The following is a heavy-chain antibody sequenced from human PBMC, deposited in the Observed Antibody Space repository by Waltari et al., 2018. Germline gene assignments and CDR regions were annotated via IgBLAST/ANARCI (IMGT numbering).Heavy chain of an antibody. D-gene: IGHD6-13*01. V-gene: IGHV1-8*01. CDR1: GYTFTSYD. CDR3: ARGAAPGKGAHWFDP. J-gene: IGHJ5*02. Sequence: QVQLVQSGAEVKKPGASVKVSCKTSGYTFTSYDINWVRQAPGQGPEWMGWVNPNSGNTGFAQKVQDRLTMTTNTSVRTAYMELSSLRSDDTAIYYCARGAAPGKGAHWFDPWGQGTLVTVSS. CDR2: VNPNSGNT.